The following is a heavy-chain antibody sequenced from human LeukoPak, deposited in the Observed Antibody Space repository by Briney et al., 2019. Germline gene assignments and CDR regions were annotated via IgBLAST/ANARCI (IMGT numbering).Heavy chain of an antibody. CDR2: INSDGSDT. CDR3: ATGSGSYSAFDI. J-gene: IGHJ3*02. V-gene: IGHV3-74*01. CDR1: GFTFSSYW. D-gene: IGHD3-10*01. Sequence: GGSLRLSCAASGFTFSSYWMHWVRQAPGKGLVWVSRINSDGSDTNYADSVKGRFTISRDNSKNTVYLQMNSLRAEDTAVYYCATGSGSYSAFDIWGQGTMVMVSS.